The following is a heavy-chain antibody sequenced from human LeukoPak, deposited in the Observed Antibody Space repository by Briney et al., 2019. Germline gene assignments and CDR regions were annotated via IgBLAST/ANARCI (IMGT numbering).Heavy chain of an antibody. D-gene: IGHD4-11*01. CDR3: ARSVPDYTRFDY. Sequence: GGSLRLSCVASGFTFSDYAMNWVRQAPGKGLEWVSTFKTKYNQVYYAESVRGRFTISTDNSKDTVYLQMNSLRAEDTALYYCARSVPDYTRFDYWGQGALVTVSS. V-gene: IGHV3-23*05. J-gene: IGHJ4*02. CDR1: GFTFSDYA. CDR2: FKTKYNQV.